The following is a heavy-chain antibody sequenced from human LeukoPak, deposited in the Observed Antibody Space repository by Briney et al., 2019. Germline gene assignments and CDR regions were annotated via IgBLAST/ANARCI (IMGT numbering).Heavy chain of an antibody. Sequence: GGSLRLSCAASGFTFSTYAMSWVRQAPGKGLEWVSTVSTSGGSTYYADSVKGRFTISRDNSKDTQYLQMNSLRAEDTAIYYCLGYCSGGRCYSGGHWGQGTLVTVSS. D-gene: IGHD2-15*01. CDR2: VSTSGGST. V-gene: IGHV3-23*01. J-gene: IGHJ4*02. CDR3: LGYCSGGRCYSGGH. CDR1: GFTFSTYA.